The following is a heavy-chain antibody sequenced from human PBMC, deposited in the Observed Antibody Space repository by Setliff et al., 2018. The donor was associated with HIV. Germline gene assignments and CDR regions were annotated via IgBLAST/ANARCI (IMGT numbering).Heavy chain of an antibody. CDR3: ARVALSVTRTSRRAFDI. V-gene: IGHV4-59*11. J-gene: IGHJ3*02. CDR2: IYYSGNT. Sequence: KTSETLSLTCTVSGASISSHYWAWIRQSPGKGLEWIGYIYYSGNTNYSPSLKSRVTISVDTSKNQFSLKLNSVTAADTAVYYCARVALSVTRTSRRAFDIWGPGTMVTVS. D-gene: IGHD2-8*01. CDR1: GASISSHY.